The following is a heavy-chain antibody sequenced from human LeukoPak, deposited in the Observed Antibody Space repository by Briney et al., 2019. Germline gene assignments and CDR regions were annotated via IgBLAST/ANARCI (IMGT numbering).Heavy chain of an antibody. V-gene: IGHV3-7*01. J-gene: IGHJ4*02. CDR3: ARDLVHSGSFYRFDY. CDR2: IKQDGSEK. Sequence: GGSLRLSCAASGFTFSSYWMSWVRQAPGKGLEWVANIKQDGSEKYYVDSVKGRFTISRDNAKNSLYLQMNSLRAEDTAVYYCARDLVHSGSFYRFDYWGQGTLVTVSS. D-gene: IGHD1-26*01. CDR1: GFTFSSYW.